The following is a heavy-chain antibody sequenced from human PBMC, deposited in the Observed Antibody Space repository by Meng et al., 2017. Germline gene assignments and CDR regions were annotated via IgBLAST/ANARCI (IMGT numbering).Heavy chain of an antibody. D-gene: IGHD3-22*01. J-gene: IGHJ3*02. CDR3: ARDWINYYVRRGYEDAFDI. CDR2: ISPIFGTT. Sequence: SVKVSCKASGDTFSSYGISWVRQAPGQGLEWMGWISPIFGTTNYAQKFQGRVTITADKSTSTAYMELSSLRSEDTAVYYCARDWINYYVRRGYEDAFDIWGQGTMVTVSS. CDR1: GDTFSSYG. V-gene: IGHV1-69*06.